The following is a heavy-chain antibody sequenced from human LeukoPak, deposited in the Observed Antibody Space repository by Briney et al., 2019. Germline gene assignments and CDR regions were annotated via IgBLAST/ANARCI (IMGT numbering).Heavy chain of an antibody. CDR3: ARSGTLTAHLH. CDR2: IFYSGNP. Sequence: SETLSLTCTVSGGSLSGSYWAWIRQPPGKGLEWIGYIFYSGNPNYNPSLKSRISVSVDTSKNQFSLNLNSVTAADTAVYYCARSGTLTAHLHWGQGALVTVSS. CDR1: GGSLSGSY. J-gene: IGHJ4*02. V-gene: IGHV4-59*01. D-gene: IGHD3-9*01.